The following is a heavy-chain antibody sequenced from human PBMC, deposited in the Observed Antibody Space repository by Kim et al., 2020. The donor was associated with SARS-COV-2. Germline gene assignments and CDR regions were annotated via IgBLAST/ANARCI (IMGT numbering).Heavy chain of an antibody. J-gene: IGHJ5*01. CDR3: ARNIGITMIVVVTGWF. V-gene: IGHV4-31*03. CDR2: IYYSGSS. CDR1: GGSISSCGYY. Sequence: SETLSLTCTVSGGSISSCGYYWSWIRQHPGKGLEWIGYIYYSGSSYYNPSLKSRVTISVDTSKNQFSLMLSSVTAADTAVYYCARNIGITMIVVVTGWF. D-gene: IGHD3-22*01.